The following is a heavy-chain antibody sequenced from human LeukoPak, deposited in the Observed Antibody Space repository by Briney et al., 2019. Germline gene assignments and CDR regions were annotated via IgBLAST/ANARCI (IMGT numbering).Heavy chain of an antibody. D-gene: IGHD3-10*01. CDR1: GFTFADYY. V-gene: IGHV3-11*01. CDR3: GRGVRGSPVDY. Sequence: PGGSLRLSCAGSGFTFADYYLSWIRQAPGKGLEWISDISTTGRTHYGDSVQGRFTISRDNAKNSLFLRMNSLRADDTGVYYCGRGVRGSPVDYWGQGTLLTVSS. CDR2: ISTTGRT. J-gene: IGHJ4*02.